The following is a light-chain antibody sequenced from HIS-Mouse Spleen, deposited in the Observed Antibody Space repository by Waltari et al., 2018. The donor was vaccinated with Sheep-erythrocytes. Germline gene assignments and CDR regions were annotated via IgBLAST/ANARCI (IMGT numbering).Light chain of an antibody. CDR1: QDISNY. V-gene: IGKV1-33*01. Sequence: DIQMTQSPSSLSASVGDRVTITCQASQDISNYLNWYQQKPGKAPKLLNYDASNLETGVPSRFSGSGSGTDFTVTISSLQPEDIATYYCQQYDNLFTFGPGTKVDIK. J-gene: IGKJ3*01. CDR2: DAS. CDR3: QQYDNLFT.